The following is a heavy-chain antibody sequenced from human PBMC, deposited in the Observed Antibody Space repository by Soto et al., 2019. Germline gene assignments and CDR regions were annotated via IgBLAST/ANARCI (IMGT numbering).Heavy chain of an antibody. CDR1: GGSISSYY. V-gene: IGHV4-59*01. Sequence: SETLSLTCTVSGGSISSYYWSWIRQPPGKGLEWIGYIYYSGSTNYNPSLKSRVTISVDTSKNQFSLKLSSVTAADTAVYYCARDRDLRDYFDYWGQGTLVTVSS. J-gene: IGHJ4*02. CDR2: IYYSGST. CDR3: ARDRDLRDYFDY.